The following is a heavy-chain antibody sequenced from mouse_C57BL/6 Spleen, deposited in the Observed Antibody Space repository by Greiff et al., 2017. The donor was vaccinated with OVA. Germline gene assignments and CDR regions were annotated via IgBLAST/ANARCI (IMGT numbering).Heavy chain of an antibody. V-gene: IGHV3-6*01. J-gene: IGHJ3*01. Sequence: EVKLEESGPGLVKPSQSLSLTCSVTGYSITSGYYWNWIRQFPGNKLEWMGYISYDGSNNYNPSLKNRISITRDTSKNQFFLKLNSVTTEDTATYYCAREGDHYEGFAYWGQGTLVTVSA. CDR3: AREGDHYEGFAY. CDR2: ISYDGSN. CDR1: GYSITSGYY. D-gene: IGHD1-1*01.